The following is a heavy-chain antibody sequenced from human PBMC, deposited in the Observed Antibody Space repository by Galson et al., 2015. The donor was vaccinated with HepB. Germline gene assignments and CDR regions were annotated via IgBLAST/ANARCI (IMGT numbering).Heavy chain of an antibody. CDR3: ASGERSTVTTLSFAFDI. Sequence: SVKVSCKASGYTFTSYYMHWVRQAPGQGLEWMGIINPSGGRTTYAQKFQGRVSMTRDTSTSTVYMALSSLRSEDTAVYYCASGERSTVTTLSFAFDIWGQGTMVTVSS. CDR1: GYTFTSYY. CDR2: INPSGGRT. J-gene: IGHJ3*02. V-gene: IGHV1-46*01. D-gene: IGHD4-17*01.